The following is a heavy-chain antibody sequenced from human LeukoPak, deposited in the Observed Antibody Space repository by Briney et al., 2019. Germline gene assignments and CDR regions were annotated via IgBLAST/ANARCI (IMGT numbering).Heavy chain of an antibody. V-gene: IGHV1-8*01. J-gene: IGHJ6*02. D-gene: IGHD3-3*01. CDR2: MNPNSGNT. Sequence: GASVKVSCKVSGYTLTELSMHWVRQATGQGLEWMGWMNPNSGNTGYAQKFQGRVTMTRNTSISTAYMELSSLRSEDTAVYYCARVKGPVRFLEWLPRHYYGMDVWGQGTTVTVSS. CDR3: ARVKGPVRFLEWLPRHYYGMDV. CDR1: GYTLTELS.